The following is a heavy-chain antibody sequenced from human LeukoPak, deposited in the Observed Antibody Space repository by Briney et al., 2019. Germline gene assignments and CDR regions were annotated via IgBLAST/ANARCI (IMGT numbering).Heavy chain of an antibody. CDR1: GFTFSSYW. J-gene: IGHJ5*02. CDR2: INWNGGST. D-gene: IGHD3-22*01. CDR3: ARDGHYDSSGYYTA. Sequence: PGGSLRLSCAAPGFTFSSYWMSWVRQAPGKGLEWVSGINWNGGSTGYADSVKSRFTISRDNAKNSLYLQMNSLRAEDTALYHCARDGHYDSSGYYTAWGQGTLVTVSS. V-gene: IGHV3-20*01.